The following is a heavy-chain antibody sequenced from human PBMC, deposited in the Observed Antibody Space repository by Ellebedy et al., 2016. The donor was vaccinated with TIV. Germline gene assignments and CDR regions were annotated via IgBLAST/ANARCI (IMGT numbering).Heavy chain of an antibody. CDR1: GFSFSDFW. D-gene: IGHD3-16*01. J-gene: IGHJ5*02. CDR2: IATDGVTA. CDR3: VYYHS. Sequence: GGSLRLXCAASGFSFSDFWMYWVRQAPGKGLEWVPRIATDGVTATYADSVKGRFTISRDNAKNTLYLQMNSLRVEDTAVYYCVYYHSWGQGTLVTVSS. V-gene: IGHV3-74*01.